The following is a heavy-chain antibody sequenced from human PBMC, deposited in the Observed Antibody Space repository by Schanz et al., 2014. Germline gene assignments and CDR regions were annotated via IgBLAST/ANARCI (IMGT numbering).Heavy chain of an antibody. CDR1: GFTLSNYA. V-gene: IGHV3-64*01. CDR3: ARDNRYYLFDY. Sequence: EVQLVESGGGLVQPGGSLRLSCAAPGFTLSNYAMHWVRQTPDKGLEWVSGLSANGDSTFYSSSVKGRFTISRDNAKNSLYLEMNSLSAEDTAVYFCARDNRYYLFDYWGQGALVTVSS. J-gene: IGHJ4*02. CDR2: LSANGDST. D-gene: IGHD3-16*02.